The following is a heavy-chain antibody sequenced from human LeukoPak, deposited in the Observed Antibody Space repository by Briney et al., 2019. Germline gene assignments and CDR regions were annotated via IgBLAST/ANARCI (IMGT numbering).Heavy chain of an antibody. D-gene: IGHD6-13*01. CDR3: AGSSSWYLAFDY. CDR2: ISGSGGST. Sequence: GGSLRLSCAASGFTFSSYGMSWVRQAPGKGLEWVSAISGSGGSTYYADSVKGRFTISRDNSKNTLYLQMNSLRAEDTAVYYCAGSSSWYLAFDYWGQGTLVTVSS. J-gene: IGHJ4*02. CDR1: GFTFSSYG. V-gene: IGHV3-23*01.